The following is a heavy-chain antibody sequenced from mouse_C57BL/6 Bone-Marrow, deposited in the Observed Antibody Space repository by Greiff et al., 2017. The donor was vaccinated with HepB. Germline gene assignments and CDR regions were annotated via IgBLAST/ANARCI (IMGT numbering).Heavy chain of an antibody. Sequence: EVMLVESEGGLVQPGSSMKLSCTASGFTFSDYYMAWVRQVPEKGLEWVANINYDGSSTYYLDSLKSRFIISRDNAKNILYLQMSSLKSEDTATYYCARGNYDYPAWFAYWGQGTLVTVSA. CDR3: ARGNYDYPAWFAY. CDR1: GFTFSDYY. D-gene: IGHD2-4*01. V-gene: IGHV5-16*01. J-gene: IGHJ3*01. CDR2: INYDGSST.